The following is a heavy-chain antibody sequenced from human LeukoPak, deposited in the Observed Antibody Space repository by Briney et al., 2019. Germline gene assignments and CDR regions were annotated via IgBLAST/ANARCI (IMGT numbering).Heavy chain of an antibody. Sequence: GGSLRLSCAASQFIFSTYAMSWVRQAPGKGLEWVSGITSSGGSTYYADSVRGRFTISRDNSKNTLYLQMNSLRAEDTAVYYCAKRDEPRGPFWSGYHFDYWGQGTLVTVSS. D-gene: IGHD3-3*01. CDR3: AKRDEPRGPFWSGYHFDY. CDR2: ITSSGGST. J-gene: IGHJ4*02. CDR1: QFIFSTYA. V-gene: IGHV3-23*01.